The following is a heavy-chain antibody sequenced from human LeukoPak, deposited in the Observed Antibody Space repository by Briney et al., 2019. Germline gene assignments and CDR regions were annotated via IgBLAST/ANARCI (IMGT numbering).Heavy chain of an antibody. Sequence: PGGSLRLSCAASGFTFSSYDMHWVRQATGKGLEWVSAIGTAGDTYYPGSVKGRFTISRENAKNSLYLQMNSLRAGDTAVYYCARAKTPIAAAGPFFDYWGQGTLVTVSS. D-gene: IGHD6-13*01. CDR2: IGTAGDT. CDR3: ARAKTPIAAAGPFFDY. J-gene: IGHJ4*02. V-gene: IGHV3-13*01. CDR1: GFTFSSYD.